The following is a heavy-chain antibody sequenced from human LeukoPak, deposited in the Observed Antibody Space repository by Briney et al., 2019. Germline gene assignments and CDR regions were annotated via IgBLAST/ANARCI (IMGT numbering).Heavy chain of an antibody. J-gene: IGHJ5*02. V-gene: IGHV3-48*01. CDR3: ARGGVVVPAAILPPTNWFDP. CDR1: GFTFSSYA. CDR2: ISSSSTI. D-gene: IGHD2-2*02. Sequence: GGSLRLSCAASGFTFSSYAMSWVRQAPGKGLEWVSYISSSSTIYYADSVKGRFTISRDNAKNSLYLQMNSLRAEDTAVYYCARGGVVVPAAILPPTNWFDPWGQGTLVTVSS.